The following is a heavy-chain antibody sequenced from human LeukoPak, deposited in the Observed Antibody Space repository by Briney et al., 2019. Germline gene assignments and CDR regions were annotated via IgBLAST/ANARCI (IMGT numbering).Heavy chain of an antibody. CDR1: GFTFSSYA. Sequence: GGSLRLSCAASGFTFSSYAMHWVRQAPGKGLEWVAVISYEGSNKFYADSVKARFTLSRDNSKNTLYLQMNSLRIEDTAVYYCGRGSVGFGELNYWGQGTLVTVSS. V-gene: IGHV3-30-3*01. CDR3: GRGSVGFGELNY. CDR2: ISYEGSNK. D-gene: IGHD3-10*01. J-gene: IGHJ4*02.